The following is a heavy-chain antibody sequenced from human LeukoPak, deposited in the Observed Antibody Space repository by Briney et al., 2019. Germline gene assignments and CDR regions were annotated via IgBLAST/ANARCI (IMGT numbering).Heavy chain of an antibody. Sequence: SETLCLTRIVSGGSISSSSYYWGWTRQPPGKGLEWIGSIYYRVSTYYNPPLKCRVTISVDTSKNQFHLMLSSVTAKATAVYYCASTDSRSLRGYWFDPWGQRSLVTVCS. V-gene: IGHV4-39*06. D-gene: IGHD6-13*01. CDR3: ASTDSRSLRGYWFDP. CDR2: IYYRVST. J-gene: IGHJ5*02. CDR1: GGSISSSSYY.